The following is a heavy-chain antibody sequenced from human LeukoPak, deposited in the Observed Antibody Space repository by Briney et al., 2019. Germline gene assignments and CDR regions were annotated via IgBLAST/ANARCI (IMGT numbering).Heavy chain of an antibody. J-gene: IGHJ4*02. CDR2: IKHDGSEK. CDR1: GFTFSTYW. V-gene: IGHV3-7*05. CDR3: ARGPPAGYGTSRYDC. D-gene: IGHD6-13*01. Sequence: GGSLRLSCAASGFTFSTYWMSWVRQAPGKGLEWVANIKHDGSEKYYVDSVKGRFTLSRDNAKSSLYLQMNSLRAGDTAVYYCARGPPAGYGTSRYDCWGQGTLVTVSS.